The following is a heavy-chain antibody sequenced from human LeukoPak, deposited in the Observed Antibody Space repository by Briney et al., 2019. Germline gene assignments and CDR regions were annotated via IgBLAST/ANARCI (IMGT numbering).Heavy chain of an antibody. CDR3: KKDVEHWLVTYFDY. D-gene: IGHD6-19*01. J-gene: IGHJ4*02. Sequence: GGSLRLSCAASGFTVSSREMSWVRQAPGKGLGWVSSISGGSIYYADTRKGRFTISRDNSKNRLHLQMHSLRAECTAGYYWKKDVEHWLVTYFDYWGQGTMVTVSS. V-gene: IGHV3-38-3*01. CDR1: GFTVSSRE. CDR2: ISGGSI.